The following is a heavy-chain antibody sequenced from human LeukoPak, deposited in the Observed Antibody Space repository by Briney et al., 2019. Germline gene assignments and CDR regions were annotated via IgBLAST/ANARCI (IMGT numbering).Heavy chain of an antibody. D-gene: IGHD1-26*01. V-gene: IGHV3-23*01. CDR3: AKDRENDSGSYFRAEYFQH. Sequence: PGGSLRLSCAASGFTFSSYAMSWVRQAPGKGLEWVSAISGSGVGTYYADSVKGRFSISRVNSKDTLYMQVNSLRAEDTAVYYCAKDRENDSGSYFRAEYFQHWGQGTLVTVSS. CDR1: GFTFSSYA. CDR2: ISGSGVGT. J-gene: IGHJ1*01.